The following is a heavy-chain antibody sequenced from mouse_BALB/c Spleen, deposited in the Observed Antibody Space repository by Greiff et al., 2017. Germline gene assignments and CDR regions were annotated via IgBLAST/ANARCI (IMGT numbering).Heavy chain of an antibody. CDR1: GFNIKDYY. CDR2: IDPENGDT. D-gene: IGHD2-14*01. Sequence: VQLKESGAELVRSGASVKLSCTASGFNIKDYYMHWVKQRPEQGLEWIGWIDPENGDTEYAPKFQGKATMTADTSSNTAYLQLSSLTSEDTAVYYCNAWGYDVSIDYWGQGTSVTVSS. J-gene: IGHJ4*01. CDR3: NAWGYDVSIDY. V-gene: IGHV14-4*02.